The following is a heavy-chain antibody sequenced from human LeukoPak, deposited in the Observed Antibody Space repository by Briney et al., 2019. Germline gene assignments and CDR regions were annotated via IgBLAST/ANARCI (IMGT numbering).Heavy chain of an antibody. CDR1: GFTFSSFE. CDR2: ISSSGTTI. CDR3: ARADY. J-gene: IGHJ4*02. Sequence: GGSLRLSCAASGFTFSSFEMNWVRQAPGKELEWVSYISSSGTTIYYADSVKGRFTTSRDNAKNSLYLQMNSLRPEDTAVYYCARADYWGQGALVTVSS. V-gene: IGHV3-48*03.